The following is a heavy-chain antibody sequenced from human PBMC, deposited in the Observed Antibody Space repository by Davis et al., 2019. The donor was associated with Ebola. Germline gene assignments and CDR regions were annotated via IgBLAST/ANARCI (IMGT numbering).Heavy chain of an antibody. J-gene: IGHJ4*02. CDR1: GFTFSSYA. V-gene: IGHV3-23*01. Sequence: PGGSLRLSCAASGFTFSSYAMSWVRQAPGKGLEWVSAISGSGGSTYYADSVKGRFTISRDNSKNTLYLQMNSLRAEDTAVYYCAKGSPPSGIVGATPDYWGQGTLVTVSS. CDR3: AKGSPPSGIVGATPDY. D-gene: IGHD1-26*01. CDR2: ISGSGGST.